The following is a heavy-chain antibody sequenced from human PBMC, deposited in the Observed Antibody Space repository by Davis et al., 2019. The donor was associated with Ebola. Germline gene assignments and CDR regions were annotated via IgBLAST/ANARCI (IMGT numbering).Heavy chain of an antibody. Sequence: GESLKISCAASGFTFSSYSMNWVRQAPGKGLEWVSSISSSSSYIYYADSVKGRFTISRDNAKNSLYLQMNSLRAEDTAVYYCARDYDYIWGSYRPKGGSSDYWGQGTLVTVSS. CDR2: ISSSSSYI. J-gene: IGHJ4*02. V-gene: IGHV3-21*01. CDR1: GFTFSSYS. CDR3: ARDYDYIWGSYRPKGGSSDY. D-gene: IGHD3-16*02.